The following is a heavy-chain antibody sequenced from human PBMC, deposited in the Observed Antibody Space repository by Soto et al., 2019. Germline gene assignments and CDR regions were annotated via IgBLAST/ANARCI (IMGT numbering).Heavy chain of an antibody. CDR2: IIPIFGTA. CDR1: GGTFSSYA. J-gene: IGHJ6*02. Sequence: SVKVSCKASGGTFSSYAISWVRQAPGQGLEWMGGIIPIFGTANYAQKFQGRVTITADESTSTAYMELSSLRSEDTAVYYCAGVVERYYYGMDVWGQGTTVTVSS. V-gene: IGHV1-69*13. CDR3: AGVVERYYYGMDV.